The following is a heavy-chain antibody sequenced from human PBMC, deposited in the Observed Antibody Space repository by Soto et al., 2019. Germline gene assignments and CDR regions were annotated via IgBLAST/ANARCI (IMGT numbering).Heavy chain of an antibody. CDR2: ISAYNGNT. J-gene: IGHJ5*02. D-gene: IGHD6-13*01. V-gene: IGHV1-18*01. Sequence: ASVKVSCKASGYTFTSYGISWVRQAPGQGLEWMGWISAYNGNTNYAQKLQGRVTMTTDTSTSTAYMELRSLRADDTAVYYCARDRLSIAAARIISSGNWFDPWGQGTLVTVSS. CDR1: GYTFTSYG. CDR3: ARDRLSIAAARIISSGNWFDP.